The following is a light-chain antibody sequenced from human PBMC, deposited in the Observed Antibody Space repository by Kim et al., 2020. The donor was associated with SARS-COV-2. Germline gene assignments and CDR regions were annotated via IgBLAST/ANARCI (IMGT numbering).Light chain of an antibody. CDR1: QSFGGY. CDR2: DAS. V-gene: IGKV3-11*01. CDR3: QHRSNWPPST. Sequence: FSPGERATHSCGASQSFGGYLAWYQHKPGQAPRLLIYDASNRATGIPARFSGSASGTDFTLTISSLEPEDFAVYYCQHRSNWPPSTFGQGTKLEI. J-gene: IGKJ2*01.